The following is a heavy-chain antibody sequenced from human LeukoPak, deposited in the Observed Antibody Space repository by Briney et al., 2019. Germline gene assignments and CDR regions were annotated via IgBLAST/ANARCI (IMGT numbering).Heavy chain of an antibody. CDR2: IYYSGST. J-gene: IGHJ5*02. D-gene: IGHD3-10*01. CDR3: ARERTMVRGGNWFDP. CDR1: GGSISSGDYH. V-gene: IGHV4-30-4*01. Sequence: PSETLSLTCTASGGSISSGDYHWSWIRQPPGKGLEWIGYIYYSGSTYYNPSLKSRVTISVDTSKNQFSLRLSSVTAADTAVYYCARERTMVRGGNWFDPWGQGTLVTVSS.